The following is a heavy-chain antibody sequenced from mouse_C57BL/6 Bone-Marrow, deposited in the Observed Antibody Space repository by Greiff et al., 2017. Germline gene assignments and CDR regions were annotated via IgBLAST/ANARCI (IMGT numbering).Heavy chain of an antibody. Sequence: QVQLQQPGAELVRPGTSVKLSCKASGYTFTSYWMHWVKQRPGQGLEWIGVIDPSDSYTNYNQKFKGKATLTVDTSSSTAYMQLSSLTSEDSAVYYWARWLRRAWFAYWGQGTLVTVSA. CDR2: IDPSDSYT. J-gene: IGHJ3*01. CDR1: GYTFTSYW. D-gene: IGHD2-2*01. V-gene: IGHV1-59*01. CDR3: ARWLRRAWFAY.